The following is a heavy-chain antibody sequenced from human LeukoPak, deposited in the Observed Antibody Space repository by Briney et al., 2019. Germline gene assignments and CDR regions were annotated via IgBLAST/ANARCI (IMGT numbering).Heavy chain of an antibody. CDR3: ARIPYDILTGFVQRYYYGMDV. D-gene: IGHD3-9*01. J-gene: IGHJ6*02. CDR2: IWYDGSNE. V-gene: IGHV3-33*01. Sequence: GGSLRLSCAASGFTFSSYGIHWVRQAPGKGLEWVAAIWYDGSNEHYTDSVKGRFAISRDDSENTVYLQMNSLSAEDTAVYYCARIPYDILTGFVQRYYYGMDVWGQGTTVTVSS. CDR1: GFTFSSYG.